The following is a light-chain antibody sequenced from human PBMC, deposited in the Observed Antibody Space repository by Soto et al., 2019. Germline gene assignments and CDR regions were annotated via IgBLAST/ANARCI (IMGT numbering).Light chain of an antibody. CDR3: SSYAGSYHLL. Sequence: QSVLTQPPSASGSPGQSVTISCTGTGSDIGAYTYVSWYQQHPGTAPKLIIYEVTNRPSGVPDRFSGSKSGNTASLTVSGLQTEDEADYYCSSYAGSYHLLFGGVTQLTVL. J-gene: IGLJ3*02. CDR2: EVT. V-gene: IGLV2-8*01. CDR1: GSDIGAYTY.